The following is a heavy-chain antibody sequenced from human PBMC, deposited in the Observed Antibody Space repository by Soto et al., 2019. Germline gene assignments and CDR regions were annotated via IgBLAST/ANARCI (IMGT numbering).Heavy chain of an antibody. Sequence: LRLSCAASGFTFGSYWMNWVRQAPGKGLVWVSRIDSDGSSTTYADSVKGRFTTSRDNAKNTLYLQMSSLRVEDTAVYYCARGRPYGMDVWGQGTTVTVS. CDR2: IDSDGSST. J-gene: IGHJ6*02. CDR1: GFTFGSYW. CDR3: ARGRPYGMDV. V-gene: IGHV3-74*01.